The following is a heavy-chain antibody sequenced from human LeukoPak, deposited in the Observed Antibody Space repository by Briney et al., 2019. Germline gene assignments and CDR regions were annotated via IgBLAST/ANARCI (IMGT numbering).Heavy chain of an antibody. J-gene: IGHJ4*02. CDR1: GGSVSSGSYY. V-gene: IGHV4-61*01. CDR3: ASLRSDSSGYYNLRIDY. D-gene: IGHD3-22*01. Sequence: KSSETLSLTCTVSGGSVSSGSYYWSWIRQPPGKGLEWIGYIYYSGSTNYNPSLKSRVTISVDTSKNQFSLKLSSVTAADTAVYYCASLRSDSSGYYNLRIDYWGQGTLVTVSS. CDR2: IYYSGST.